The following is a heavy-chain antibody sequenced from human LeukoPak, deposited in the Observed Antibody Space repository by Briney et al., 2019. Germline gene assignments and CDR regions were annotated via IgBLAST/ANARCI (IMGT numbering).Heavy chain of an antibody. Sequence: PSETLSLTCAVSGGSVSGYYWSWIRQPPGKGLEWIGEINHSGNTNCNPSLKSRVTISVDTSKNQFSPKLSSVTAADTAVYYCARGPPTTALTYFQHWGQGTLVTVSS. CDR3: ARGPPTTALTYFQH. CDR1: GGSVSGYY. V-gene: IGHV4-34*01. D-gene: IGHD1-26*01. CDR2: INHSGNT. J-gene: IGHJ1*01.